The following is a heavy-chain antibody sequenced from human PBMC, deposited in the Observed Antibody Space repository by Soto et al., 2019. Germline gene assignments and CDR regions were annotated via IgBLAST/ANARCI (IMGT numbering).Heavy chain of an antibody. D-gene: IGHD6-19*01. CDR3: ARDRGSGWFRDAFDI. V-gene: IGHV1-69*13. Sequence: ASVKVSCKASGGTFSSYGVSWVRQAPAQGLEWMGGIIPLFGTTNYAQMFQGRVTITADESTNTAYMELSSLRSEDTAVYYCARDRGSGWFRDAFDIWGQGTMVTVSS. CDR2: IIPLFGTT. CDR1: GGTFSSYG. J-gene: IGHJ3*02.